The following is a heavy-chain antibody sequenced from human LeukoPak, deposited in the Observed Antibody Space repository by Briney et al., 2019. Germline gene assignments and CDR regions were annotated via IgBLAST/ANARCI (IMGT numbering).Heavy chain of an antibody. D-gene: IGHD2-21*02. Sequence: GGSLRLSCAASGFTFSSYAMHWVRQAPGKGLEWVAVISYDGSNKYYADSVKGRFTISRDNSKNTLYLQMNSLRADDTAVYYCAREVVTRGGDAFDIWGQGTMVTVSS. J-gene: IGHJ3*02. CDR3: AREVVTRGGDAFDI. V-gene: IGHV3-30*14. CDR2: ISYDGSNK. CDR1: GFTFSSYA.